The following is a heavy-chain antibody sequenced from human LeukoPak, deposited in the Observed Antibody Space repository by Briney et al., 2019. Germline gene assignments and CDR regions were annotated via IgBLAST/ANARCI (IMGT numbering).Heavy chain of an antibody. V-gene: IGHV3-21*01. Sequence: GGSLRLSCAASGFTFSSYSMNWVRQAPGKGLEWVSSIGSSSSYIYYADSVKGRFTISRDNAKNSLYLQMNSLRAEDTAVYYCARDWAATYYYDSSGYYKFDYWGQGTLVTVSS. CDR1: GFTFSSYS. D-gene: IGHD3-22*01. CDR3: ARDWAATYYYDSSGYYKFDY. J-gene: IGHJ4*02. CDR2: IGSSSSYI.